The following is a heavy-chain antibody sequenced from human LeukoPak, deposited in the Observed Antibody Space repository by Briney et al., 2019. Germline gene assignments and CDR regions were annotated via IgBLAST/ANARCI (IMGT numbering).Heavy chain of an antibody. CDR2: IYYSGST. CDR3: AASNCGGDCYSSDDAFDI. D-gene: IGHD2-21*02. CDR1: GYSISSGYY. Sequence: SETLSLTCTVSGYSISSGYYWGWIRQPPGKGLEWIGSIYYSGSTYYNPSLKSRVTISVDTSKNQFSLKLSSVTAADTAVYYCAASNCGGDCYSSDDAFDIWGQGTMVTVSS. J-gene: IGHJ3*02. V-gene: IGHV4-38-2*02.